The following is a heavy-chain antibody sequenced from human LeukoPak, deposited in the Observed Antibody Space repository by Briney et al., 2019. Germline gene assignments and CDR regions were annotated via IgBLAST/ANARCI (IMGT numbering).Heavy chain of an antibody. CDR1: GFTFSGYY. V-gene: IGHV1-2*06. D-gene: IGHD1-26*01. J-gene: IGHJ3*02. CDR2: IHPYSGGS. CDR3: ASAVPAIVIPQNGFDI. Sequence: ASVKVSCKASGFTFSGYYVHWVRQAPGQGLEWMGRIHPYSGGSNSAQKFQGRVTMARDMSINTVYMELSGLRSDDTALYYCASAVPAIVIPQNGFDIWGPGTMVTVS.